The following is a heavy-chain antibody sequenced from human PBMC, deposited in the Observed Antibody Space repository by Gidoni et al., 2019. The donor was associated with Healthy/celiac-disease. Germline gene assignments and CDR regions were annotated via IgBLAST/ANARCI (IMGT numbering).Heavy chain of an antibody. CDR1: GFPFSRYA. Sequence: EVQLLESGGGLVQPGGSLRLSCAASGFPFSRYAMSWVRQAPGKGLEWVSAISGSGGSTYYADSVKGRFTISRDNSKNTLYLQMNSLRAEDTAVYYCAKDRPIFGVALAFDPWGQGTLVTVSS. V-gene: IGHV3-23*01. J-gene: IGHJ5*02. CDR2: ISGSGGST. CDR3: AKDRPIFGVALAFDP. D-gene: IGHD3-3*01.